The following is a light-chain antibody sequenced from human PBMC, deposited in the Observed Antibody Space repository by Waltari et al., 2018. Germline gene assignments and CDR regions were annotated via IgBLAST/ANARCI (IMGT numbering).Light chain of an antibody. J-gene: IGKJ1*01. CDR1: QSLLYTDGKTY. V-gene: IGKV2D-29*01. CDR3: MQTKQFPWT. Sequence: DIVMTQTPVSLSVTPGQSASISCKSSQSLLYTDGKTYFYWYLQKAGQPPQLLIYEISKRCSGVPDRFSGSVSGTDFTLKISRVEAEDVGVYYCMQTKQFPWTLGQGTKVEVK. CDR2: EIS.